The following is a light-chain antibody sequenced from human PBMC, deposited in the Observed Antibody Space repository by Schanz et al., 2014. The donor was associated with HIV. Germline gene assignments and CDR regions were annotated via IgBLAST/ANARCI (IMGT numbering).Light chain of an antibody. J-gene: IGLJ3*02. Sequence: QSVLTQPPSVSAAPGQKVTISCSGGSSNIVSNYVSWYQQLPGTAPKLLIYRNNQRPSGVPDRFSGSKSGTSASLAISGLRSEDEADYYCAAWDDSLSGWVFGGGTKLTVL. CDR2: RNN. CDR3: AAWDDSLSGWV. CDR1: SSNIVSNY. V-gene: IGLV1-47*01.